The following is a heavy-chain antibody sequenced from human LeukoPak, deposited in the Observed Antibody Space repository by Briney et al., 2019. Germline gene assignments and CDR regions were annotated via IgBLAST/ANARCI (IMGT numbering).Heavy chain of an antibody. D-gene: IGHD6-19*01. J-gene: IGHJ6*03. V-gene: IGHV3-7*01. Sequence: GGSLRLSCAASGFTFNAYWMNWVRQAPGKGLEWVANIKKDGSETKYVDSLRGRSTISRDNAKSSLYLQIDTLTVEDTAVYYCSGGGGWLMDVWGKGTTVTVSS. CDR1: GFTFNAYW. CDR2: IKKDGSET. CDR3: SGGGGWLMDV.